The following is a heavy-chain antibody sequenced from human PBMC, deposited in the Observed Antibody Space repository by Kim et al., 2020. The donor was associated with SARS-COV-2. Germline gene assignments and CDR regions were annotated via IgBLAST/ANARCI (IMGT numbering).Heavy chain of an antibody. D-gene: IGHD3-10*01. J-gene: IGHJ6*02. Sequence: AASVKGRLTISRDDSKSIAYLQMNSLKTEDTAVYYCTSRFGELYYYYGMDVWGQGTTVTVSS. CDR3: TSRFGELYYYYGMDV. V-gene: IGHV3-49*02.